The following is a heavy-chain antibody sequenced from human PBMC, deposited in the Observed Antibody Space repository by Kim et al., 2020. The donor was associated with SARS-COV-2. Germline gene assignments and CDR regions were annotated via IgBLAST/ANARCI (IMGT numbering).Heavy chain of an antibody. Sequence: SETLSLTCSVSGGTMSSYYWTWIRQPPGKGLEWIGNMYDGGTTNYNPSLTSRVTISIDTSKNQFSLKLTSVTAADTAIYYCARDLRAVAGTRVGYFDPWGQGTLVSVSS. CDR2: MYDGGTT. CDR3: ARDLRAVAGTRVGYFDP. D-gene: IGHD6-19*01. V-gene: IGHV4-59*01. J-gene: IGHJ5*02. CDR1: GGTMSSYY.